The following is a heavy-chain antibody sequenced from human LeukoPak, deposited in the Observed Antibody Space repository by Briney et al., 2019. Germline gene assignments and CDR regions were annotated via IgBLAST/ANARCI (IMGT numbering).Heavy chain of an antibody. CDR2: IHPSGSP. V-gene: IGHV4-34*01. CDR1: DASFSGYY. D-gene: IGHD3-10*01. J-gene: IGHJ4*02. CDR3: SRGGDASKAGKY. Sequence: SETLSLTCAIYDASFSGYYWSWIRQPPGKGLEWIGEIHPSGSPSYNPSLESRTIISVDASKNQFSLILNSVTAADTALYFGSRGGDASKAGKYWGQGALVTVSS.